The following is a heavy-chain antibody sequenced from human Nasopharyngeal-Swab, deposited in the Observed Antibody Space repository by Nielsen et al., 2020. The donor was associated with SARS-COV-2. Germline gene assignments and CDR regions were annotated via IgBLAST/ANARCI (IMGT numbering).Heavy chain of an antibody. J-gene: IGHJ4*02. CDR2: IYPGDSDT. Sequence: WIRQPPGKGLEWMGIIYPGDSDTRYSPSFQGQVTISADKSISTAYLQWSSLKASDTAMYYCARLGYGSGSYVDYWGQGTLVNVSS. CDR3: ARLGYGSGSYVDY. V-gene: IGHV5-51*01. D-gene: IGHD3-10*01.